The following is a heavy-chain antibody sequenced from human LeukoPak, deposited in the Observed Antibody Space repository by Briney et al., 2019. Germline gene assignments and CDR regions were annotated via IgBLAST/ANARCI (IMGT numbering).Heavy chain of an antibody. J-gene: IGHJ3*02. D-gene: IGHD6-6*01. CDR1: GFTFSTYW. CDR3: ARDWRIAARRHYAFDI. Sequence: GGSLRLSCAASGFTFSTYWMSWVRQAPGAVLEWVANIKQDGSENNYMDSVKGRFTISRDNAKNSLYLQMNSLRAEDTAVYYCARDWRIAARRHYAFDIWGQGTMVTVSS. V-gene: IGHV3-7*01. CDR2: IKQDGSEN.